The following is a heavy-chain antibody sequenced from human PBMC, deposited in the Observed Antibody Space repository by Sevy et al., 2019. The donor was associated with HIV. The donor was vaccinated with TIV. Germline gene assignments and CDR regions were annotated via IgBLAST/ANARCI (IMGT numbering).Heavy chain of an antibody. Sequence: ASLKVSCQASSYSFTNYGITWVRQAPGQGLEWMGWISTYDGNTNYAQNFQGRVTMTTDTSSTTAYMELRSLRSDDTAIYFCARDSMPLVQGLVITPYFYGMDVWGQGTAVTVSS. D-gene: IGHD3-10*01. CDR2: ISTYDGNT. J-gene: IGHJ6*02. CDR3: ARDSMPLVQGLVITPYFYGMDV. CDR1: SYSFTNYG. V-gene: IGHV1-18*01.